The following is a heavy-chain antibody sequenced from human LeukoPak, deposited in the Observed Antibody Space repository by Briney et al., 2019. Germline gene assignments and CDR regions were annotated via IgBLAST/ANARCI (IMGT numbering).Heavy chain of an antibody. Sequence: GGSLRLSCAASGXXFSXYEMNWVXXAPGXGLEWVSYISSSGSTIYYADSIRGRFTISXDNAKNSLYLQMNSLRAEDTAVYXXARXWWGEGHFDYWGQGTLVAVSS. V-gene: IGHV3-48*03. CDR2: ISSSGSTI. D-gene: IGHD2-8*02. J-gene: IGHJ4*02. CDR3: ARXWWGEGHFDY. CDR1: GXXFSXYE.